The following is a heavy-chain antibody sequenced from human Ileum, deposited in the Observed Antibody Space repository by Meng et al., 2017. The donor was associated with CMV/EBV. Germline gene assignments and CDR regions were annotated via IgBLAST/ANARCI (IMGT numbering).Heavy chain of an antibody. CDR3: ARDRPYGSGIYFDAFDI. CDR2: INPTLGCT. V-gene: IGHV1-2*02. Sequence: ASVKVSCKASGYTFTGYYLHWVRQALGQGREWLGWINPTLGCTMFAQKFQGRVTMTRDTSISTAYMVLRRRRSDDTTVYYCARDRPYGSGIYFDAFDIWGQGTRVTVSS. J-gene: IGHJ3*02. D-gene: IGHD3-10*01. CDR1: GYTFTGYY.